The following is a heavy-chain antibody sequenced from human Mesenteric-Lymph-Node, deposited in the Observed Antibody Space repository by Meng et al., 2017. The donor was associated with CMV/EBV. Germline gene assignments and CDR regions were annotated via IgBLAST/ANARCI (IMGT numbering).Heavy chain of an antibody. CDR1: GFTFTTYE. Sequence: GGSLRLSCAASGFTFTTYEMNWVRQAPGKGLEWVSFISTSGSNMYYADSVKGRFTISRDNANNSLYLQMNSLRAEDTAVYYCARGGSGVQDYWGQGTLVTVSS. D-gene: IGHD3-10*01. CDR2: ISTSGSNM. V-gene: IGHV3-48*03. J-gene: IGHJ4*02. CDR3: ARGGSGVQDY.